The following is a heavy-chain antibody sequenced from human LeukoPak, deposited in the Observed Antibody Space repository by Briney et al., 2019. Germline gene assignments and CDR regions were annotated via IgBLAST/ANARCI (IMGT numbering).Heavy chain of an antibody. Sequence: GGSLRLSCAASGFTFSSYSMNWVRQAPGKGLEWVSSISSSSYIYYADSVKGRFTISRDNDKNSLYLQMNSLRAEDTAVYYCARDLNRRLPFDYWGQGTLVTVSS. CDR2: ISSSSYI. J-gene: IGHJ4*02. CDR3: ARDLNRRLPFDY. D-gene: IGHD6-25*01. CDR1: GFTFSSYS. V-gene: IGHV3-21*01.